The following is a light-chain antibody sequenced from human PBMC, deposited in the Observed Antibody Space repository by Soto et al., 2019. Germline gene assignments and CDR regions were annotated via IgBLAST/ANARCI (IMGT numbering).Light chain of an antibody. V-gene: IGLV2-23*01. CDR2: EGI. CDR3: CSYAGNSPVV. CDR1: SSDVGSYNL. J-gene: IGLJ2*01. Sequence: QSALTQPASVSGSPGQSITISCTGTSSDVGSYNLVSWYQLHPGKAPKLMIYEGIKRPSGVSNRFSGSKSGYTASLTISGLQAEDEADYYCCSYAGNSPVVFGGGTKLTVL.